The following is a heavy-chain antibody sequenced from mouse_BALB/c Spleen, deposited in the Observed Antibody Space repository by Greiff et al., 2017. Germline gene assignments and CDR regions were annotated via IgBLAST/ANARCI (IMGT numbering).Heavy chain of an antibody. CDR1: GYSITSDYA. D-gene: IGHD2-10*02. CDR2: ISYSGST. Sequence: EVQLKESGPGLVKPSQSLSLTCTVTGYSITSDYAWNWIRQFPGNKLEWMGYISYSGSTSYNPSLKSRISITRDTSKNQFFLQLNSVTTEDTATYYCARSKYGNYRAMDYWGQGTSVTVSS. V-gene: IGHV3-2*02. CDR3: ARSKYGNYRAMDY. J-gene: IGHJ4*01.